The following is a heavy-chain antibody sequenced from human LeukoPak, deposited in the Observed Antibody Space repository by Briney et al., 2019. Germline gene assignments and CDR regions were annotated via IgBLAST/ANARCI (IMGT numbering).Heavy chain of an antibody. D-gene: IGHD4-11*01. CDR1: GGTFSSYA. Sequence: EASVKVSCKASGGTFSSYAISWVRQAPGQGLEWMGGIIPIFGTANYAQKFQGRVTITADESTSTAYMELSSLRSEDTAVYYCARDGRYSNYGFPLRKNYYYYMDVWGKGTTVTVSS. CDR2: IIPIFGTA. CDR3: ARDGRYSNYGFPLRKNYYYYMDV. J-gene: IGHJ6*03. V-gene: IGHV1-69*13.